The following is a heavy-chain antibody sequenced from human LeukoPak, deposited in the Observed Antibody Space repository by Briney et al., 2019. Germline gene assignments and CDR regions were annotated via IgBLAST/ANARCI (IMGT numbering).Heavy chain of an antibody. J-gene: IGHJ1*01. V-gene: IGHV4-59*08. CDR3: ASLYGGAVQH. Sequence: PSETLSLTCTVSGGSLSSYYWSWIRQPPGKGLEWIGYIYYSGSTNYNPSLKSRVTISVDTSKNQFSLKLSSVTAADTAVYYCASLYGGAVQHWGQGTLVTVSS. CDR2: IYYSGST. CDR1: GGSLSSYY. D-gene: IGHD4-17*01.